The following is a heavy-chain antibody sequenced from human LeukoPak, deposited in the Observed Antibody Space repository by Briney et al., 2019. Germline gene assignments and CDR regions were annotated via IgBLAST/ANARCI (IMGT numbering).Heavy chain of an antibody. V-gene: IGHV3-74*01. CDR1: GFTFSSYW. J-gene: IGHJ4*02. D-gene: IGHD3-22*01. Sequence: GGSLRLSCAASGFTFSSYWMHWVRQAPGKGLVWVSRINSDGSSTSYADSVKGRFTISRDNAKNTLYLQMNSLRAEDTAVYYCARGDRDYYDSSGYYTPNDYWGQGTLVTVSS. CDR2: INSDGSST. CDR3: ARGDRDYYDSSGYYTPNDY.